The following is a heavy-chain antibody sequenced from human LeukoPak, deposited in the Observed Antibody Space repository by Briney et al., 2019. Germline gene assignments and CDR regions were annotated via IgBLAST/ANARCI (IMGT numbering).Heavy chain of an antibody. Sequence: ASVKVSCKASGYTFTGYYMHWVRQAPGQGLEWMGRINPNSGGTNYAQKFQGRVTMTRDTSISTAYMELSRLRSDDTAVYYCARAPTYYYDSSGYYYDSWGQGTLVTVS. CDR1: GYTFTGYY. CDR2: INPNSGGT. CDR3: ARAPTYYYDSSGYYYDS. V-gene: IGHV1-2*06. D-gene: IGHD3-22*01. J-gene: IGHJ4*02.